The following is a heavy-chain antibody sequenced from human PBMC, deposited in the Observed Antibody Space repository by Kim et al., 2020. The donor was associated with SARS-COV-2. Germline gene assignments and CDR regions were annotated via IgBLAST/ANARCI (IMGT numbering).Heavy chain of an antibody. V-gene: IGHV3-74*01. CDR3: ARAGEYRFDY. J-gene: IGHJ4*02. CDR1: GFTFSSYW. D-gene: IGHD3-10*01. CDR2: INVDGSTT. Sequence: GGSLRLSCVASGFTFSSYWVHWVRQAPGKGLEWVSRINVDGSTTNYADSVKGRFTVSRDNAGNTLYLHMNSLRVEDTAVYYCARAGEYRFDYWGQGTLITVSS.